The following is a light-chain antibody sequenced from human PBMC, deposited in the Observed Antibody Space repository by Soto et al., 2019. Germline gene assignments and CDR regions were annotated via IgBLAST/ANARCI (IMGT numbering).Light chain of an antibody. CDR2: LNSDGSH. Sequence: QPVLTQSPSASASLGASVKLTCTLSSGHSSYAIAWHQQQTEKGPRYLMKLNSDGSHSKGDGIPDRFSGSSSGAERYLTISSLQSEDEADYYCQTWGTGIHYVFGTGTKLTVL. J-gene: IGLJ1*01. V-gene: IGLV4-69*01. CDR3: QTWGTGIHYV. CDR1: SGHSSYA.